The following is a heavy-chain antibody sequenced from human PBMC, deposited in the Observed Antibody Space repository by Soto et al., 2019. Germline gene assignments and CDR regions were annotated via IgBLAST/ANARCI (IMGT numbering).Heavy chain of an antibody. CDR2: IYYSGST. CDR3: ARTPRYCSGGSCFQNWFDP. J-gene: IGHJ5*02. Sequence: PSETLSLTCTVSGGSISSYYWSWIRQPPGKGLEWIGYIYYSGSTNYNPSLKSRVTISVDTSKNQFSLKLSSVTAADTAVYYCARTPRYCSGGSCFQNWFDPWGQGTLVTVSS. V-gene: IGHV4-59*08. CDR1: GGSISSYY. D-gene: IGHD2-15*01.